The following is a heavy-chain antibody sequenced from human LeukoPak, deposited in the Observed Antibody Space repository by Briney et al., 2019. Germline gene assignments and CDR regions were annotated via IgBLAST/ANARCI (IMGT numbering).Heavy chain of an antibody. D-gene: IGHD3-16*01. Sequence: GGSLRLSCAASGFTFSSYAMSWVRQAPGKGLEWVSSIGDNDSRTYYADSVEGRFTLSRDNSKNTLYLQMNSLRADDTAVYYCAKDPRRVARNPLGDDYWGQGTLVTVSS. CDR3: AKDPRRVARNPLGDDY. V-gene: IGHV3-23*01. J-gene: IGHJ4*02. CDR2: IGDNDSRT. CDR1: GFTFSSYA.